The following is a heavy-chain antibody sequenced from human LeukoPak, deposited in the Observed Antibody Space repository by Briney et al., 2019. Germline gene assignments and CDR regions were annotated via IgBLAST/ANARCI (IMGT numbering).Heavy chain of an antibody. J-gene: IGHJ4*02. CDR3: ARGDYDYVWGSYRPADY. Sequence: SQTLSLTCTVSGGSISSGGYYWSWIRQHPGKGLEWIGYIYYSGSTYYNPSLKSRVTISVDTSKNQFSLKLSSVAAADTAVYYCARGDYDYVWGSYRPADYWGQGTLVTVSS. CDR1: GGSISSGGYY. V-gene: IGHV4-31*03. D-gene: IGHD3-16*02. CDR2: IYYSGST.